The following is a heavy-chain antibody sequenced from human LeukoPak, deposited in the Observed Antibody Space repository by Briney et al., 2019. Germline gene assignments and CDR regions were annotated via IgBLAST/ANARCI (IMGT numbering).Heavy chain of an antibody. V-gene: IGHV3-53*01. CDR3: AREVVSSPSYFDS. CDR1: GFTVSSSY. D-gene: IGHD2-15*01. CDR2: FYRGDST. J-gene: IGHJ4*02. Sequence: PGGSLRLSCAASGFTVSSSYMYWVRQAPGKGLEWVSFFYRGDSTYYAESVRGRFTISRGNSKNTLYLLMNSLIPEDTAVYYCAREVVSSPSYFDSWGQGTLVTVSS.